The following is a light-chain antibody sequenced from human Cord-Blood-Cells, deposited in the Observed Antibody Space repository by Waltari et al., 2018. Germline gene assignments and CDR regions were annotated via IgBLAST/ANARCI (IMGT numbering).Light chain of an antibody. Sequence: QSVLTPPPSASGTPGQRVTISSSCSSSHTGSTPVSSSHQLPGTAPKLLIYTNNQRPSGVPDRFSGSKSGTSASLAISGLRSEDEADYYCAAWDDSLSGPKVVFGGGTKLTVL. CDR2: TNN. CDR3: AAWDDSLSGPKVV. J-gene: IGLJ2*01. V-gene: IGLV1-47*01. CDR1: SSHTGSTP.